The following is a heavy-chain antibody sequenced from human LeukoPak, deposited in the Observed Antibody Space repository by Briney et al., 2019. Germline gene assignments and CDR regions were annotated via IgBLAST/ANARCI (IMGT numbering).Heavy chain of an antibody. Sequence: SETLSLTCAVSGGSISSGGYSWSWIRQPPGKGLEWIGYIYHSGSTNYNPSLKSRVTISVDTSKNQFSLKLSSVTAADTAVYYCARGYGSGSFNWFDPWGQGTLVTVSS. V-gene: IGHV4-30-2*01. CDR3: ARGYGSGSFNWFDP. CDR2: IYHSGST. D-gene: IGHD3-10*01. J-gene: IGHJ5*02. CDR1: GGSISSGGYS.